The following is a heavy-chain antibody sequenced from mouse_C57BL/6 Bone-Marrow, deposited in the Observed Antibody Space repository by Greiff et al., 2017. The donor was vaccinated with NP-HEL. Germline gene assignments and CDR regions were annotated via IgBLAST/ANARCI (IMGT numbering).Heavy chain of an antibody. CDR1: GYTFTSYW. J-gene: IGHJ2*01. Sequence: VKLVESGAELVKPGASVKLSCKASGYTFTSYWMHWVKQRPGQGLEWIGMIHPNSGSTNYNEKFKSKATLTVDKSSSTAYMQLSSLTSEDSAVYYCARWRWLPFDYWGQGTTLTVSS. V-gene: IGHV1-64*01. CDR2: IHPNSGST. D-gene: IGHD2-3*01. CDR3: ARWRWLPFDY.